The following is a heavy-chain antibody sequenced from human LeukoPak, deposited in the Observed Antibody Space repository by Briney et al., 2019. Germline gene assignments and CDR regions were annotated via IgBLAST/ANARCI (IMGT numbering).Heavy chain of an antibody. J-gene: IGHJ4*02. D-gene: IGHD3-10*01. CDR3: ARSSYGSGRYGPQFDY. CDR2: IYYSGST. Sequence: SETLSLTCTVSGGSISSSSYYWGWIRQPPGKGLEWIGSIYYSGSTNYNPSLKSRVTISVDTSKNQFSLKLTSVTAADTAVYYCARSSYGSGRYGPQFDYWGQGTLVTVSS. CDR1: GGSISSSSYY. V-gene: IGHV4-39*07.